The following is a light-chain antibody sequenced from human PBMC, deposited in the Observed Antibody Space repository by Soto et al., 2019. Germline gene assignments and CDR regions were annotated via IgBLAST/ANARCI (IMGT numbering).Light chain of an antibody. CDR2: WAS. CDR1: QTILYGSNNKNY. CDR3: HQYYSPPFA. Sequence: IVMTQSPESLGVSLGERATINCKSNQTILYGSNNKNYLSWYQQKPGQPPKLLIYWASTRKYGVPERFSGSGSGTDFTLSITILQADDVAVYYCHQYYSPPFAFGPGTKVHL. V-gene: IGKV4-1*01. J-gene: IGKJ3*01.